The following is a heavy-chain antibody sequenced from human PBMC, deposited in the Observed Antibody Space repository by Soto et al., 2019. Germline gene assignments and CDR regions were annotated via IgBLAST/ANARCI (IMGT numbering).Heavy chain of an antibody. CDR1: GFTFSSYS. J-gene: IGHJ4*02. Sequence: GGSLRLSCAASGFTFSSYSMNWVRQAPGKGLEWVSYISSSSSTIYYADSVKGRFTISRDNAKNSLYLQMNSLRDEDTAVYYCARELGITIFGVVIIGFDYWGQGALVTVSS. V-gene: IGHV3-48*02. D-gene: IGHD3-3*01. CDR3: ARELGITIFGVVIIGFDY. CDR2: ISSSSSTI.